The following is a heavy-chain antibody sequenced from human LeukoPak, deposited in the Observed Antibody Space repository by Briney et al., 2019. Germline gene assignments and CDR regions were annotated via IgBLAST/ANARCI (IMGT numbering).Heavy chain of an antibody. Sequence: GGSLRLSCAASGFTFSSYSMTWVRQAPGKGLEWVSSISSSSYIYYADSVKGRFTISRDNAKSSLYLQMNSLRAEGTAVYYCARVTTVRAFDIWGQGTMVTVSS. CDR1: GFTFSSYS. D-gene: IGHD4-17*01. CDR2: ISSSSYI. CDR3: ARVTTVRAFDI. J-gene: IGHJ3*02. V-gene: IGHV3-21*01.